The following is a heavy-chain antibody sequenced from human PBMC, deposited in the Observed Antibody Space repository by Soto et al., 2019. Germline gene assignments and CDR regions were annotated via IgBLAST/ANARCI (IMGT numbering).Heavy chain of an antibody. V-gene: IGHV3-30*18. J-gene: IGHJ6*02. CDR3: AKDPSFPNCRGGGCYSHYGMDV. CDR2: ISYDGSNK. CDR1: GFTFSSYG. Sequence: VQLVESGGGVVQPGRSLRLSCAASGFTFSSYGMHWVRQAPGKGLEWVSVISYDGSNKYYADSVKGRFTISRDNSNNTLHLQIKGLRDEDTAVYYCAKDPSFPNCRGGGCYSHYGMDVWGQGTTVPVSS. D-gene: IGHD2-15*01.